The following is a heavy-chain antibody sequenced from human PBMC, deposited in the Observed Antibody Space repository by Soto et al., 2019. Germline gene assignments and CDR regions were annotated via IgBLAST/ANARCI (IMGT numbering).Heavy chain of an antibody. J-gene: IGHJ4*02. CDR3: VSGSGSYPYYFDY. V-gene: IGHV3-74*01. D-gene: IGHD3-10*01. CDR1: GFTFSSYW. CDR2: INSDGSST. Sequence: GGSLRLSCVASGFTFSSYWMHWVRQAPGKGLVWVSRINSDGSSTSYADSVKGRFTISRDNAKNTLYLQMNSLRAEDTAVYYCVSGSGSYPYYFDYWGQGTLVTVSS.